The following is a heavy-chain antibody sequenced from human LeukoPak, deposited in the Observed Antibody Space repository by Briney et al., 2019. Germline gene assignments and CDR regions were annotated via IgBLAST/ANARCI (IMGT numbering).Heavy chain of an antibody. V-gene: IGHV3-11*04. CDR2: IRGSGTTM. CDR1: GFTFSDYY. J-gene: IGHJ6*04. Sequence: PGGSLRLSCAASGFTFSDYYMSWIRQTPGEGLEWVSYIRGSGTTMYYADSVKGRFTISRDNAKNSLYLQMNSLRAEDTAVYYCAELGITMIGGVWGKGTTVTISS. CDR3: AELGITMIGGV. D-gene: IGHD3-10*02.